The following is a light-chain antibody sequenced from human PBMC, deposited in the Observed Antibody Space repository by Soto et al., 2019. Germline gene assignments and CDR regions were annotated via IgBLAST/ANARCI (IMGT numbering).Light chain of an antibody. CDR2: DAS. CDR3: QQRDSWPPHT. Sequence: EIVLTQSPATLSLSPGERATLSCRASQSVSSFLAWYQQKPGQAPRLLIYDASNRATGIPARFSGSGSGTDFTLPISSLEPEDFAVYYCQQRDSWPPHTFGGGTKVESK. CDR1: QSVSSF. J-gene: IGKJ4*01. V-gene: IGKV3-11*01.